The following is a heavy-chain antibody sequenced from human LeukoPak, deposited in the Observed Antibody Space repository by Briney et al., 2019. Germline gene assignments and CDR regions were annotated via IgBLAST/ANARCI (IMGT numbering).Heavy chain of an antibody. CDR1: GGSISSGGYY. J-gene: IGHJ4*02. D-gene: IGHD5-18*01. CDR2: IYYSGST. CDR3: ASSKATDTAMALDY. Sequence: SETLSLTCTVSGGSISSGGYYWSWIRQHPGKGLEWMGYIYYSGSTYYNPSLKSRVTISVDTSKNQFSLKLSSVTAADTAVYYCASSKATDTAMALDYWGQGTLVTVSS. V-gene: IGHV4-31*03.